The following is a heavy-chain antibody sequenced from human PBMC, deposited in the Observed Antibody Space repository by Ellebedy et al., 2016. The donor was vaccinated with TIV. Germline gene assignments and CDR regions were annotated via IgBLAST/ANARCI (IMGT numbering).Heavy chain of an antibody. D-gene: IGHD2-2*01. CDR2: IPYDESDK. CDR3: AKARAAAYYYYYGMDV. CDR1: GFTFSSYG. J-gene: IGHJ6*02. Sequence: GESLKISXAASGFTFSSYGMHWVRQAPGKGLEWVAAIPYDESDKYYADSVKGRFTISRDNSKNTLYLQMNSLRAEDTAVYYCAKARAAAYYYYYGMDVWGQGTTVTVSS. V-gene: IGHV3-30*18.